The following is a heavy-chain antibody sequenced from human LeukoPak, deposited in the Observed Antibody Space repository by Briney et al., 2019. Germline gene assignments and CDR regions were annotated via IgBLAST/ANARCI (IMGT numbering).Heavy chain of an antibody. Sequence: SETLSLTCTVSGGSISSGDYYWSWIRQPPGKGLEWIGYIYYSGSTYYNPSLKSRVTISVDTSKNQFSLKLSSVTAADTAVYYCARVVRQHDEGLEYFQHWGQGTLVTVSS. J-gene: IGHJ1*01. CDR1: GGSISSGDYY. CDR3: ARVVRQHDEGLEYFQH. V-gene: IGHV4-30-4*01. D-gene: IGHD3-10*02. CDR2: IYYSGST.